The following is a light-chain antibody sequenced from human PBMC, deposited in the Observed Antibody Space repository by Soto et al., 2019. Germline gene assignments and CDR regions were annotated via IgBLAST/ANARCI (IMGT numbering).Light chain of an antibody. CDR1: QSVSNY. CDR3: QQRTNWPPT. J-gene: IGKJ4*01. Sequence: ETELTQSPATLSLSPGESATLSCRASQSVSNYLMWYQQKPGQAPRLLIYDARNRATGIPARFSGRGSGTDFTLTISSLEPEDFAVYYCQQRTNWPPTFGGGTKVDIK. CDR2: DAR. V-gene: IGKV3-11*01.